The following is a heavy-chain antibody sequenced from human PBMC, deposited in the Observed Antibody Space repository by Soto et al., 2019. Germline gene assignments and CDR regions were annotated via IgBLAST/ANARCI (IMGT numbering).Heavy chain of an antibody. CDR1: GLTSSSYA. Sequence: EVQLLESGGGLVQPGGSLRLSCAASGLTSSSYAMRWVRQAPVKGLEWVSAISGSGGSTYYADSVKGRFTISRDNSKNTLYLQMNSLRAEDTAVYYCARRGSGSYYDYWGQGTLVTVSS. D-gene: IGHD1-26*01. CDR2: ISGSGGST. CDR3: ARRGSGSYYDY. V-gene: IGHV3-23*01. J-gene: IGHJ4*02.